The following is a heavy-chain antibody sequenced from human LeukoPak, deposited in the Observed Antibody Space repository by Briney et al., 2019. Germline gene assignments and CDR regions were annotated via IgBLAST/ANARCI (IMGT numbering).Heavy chain of an antibody. CDR3: ARSFPITMVRGVTYDAFAI. CDR1: GFTFSSYG. J-gene: IGHJ3*02. CDR2: IWYDGSNK. V-gene: IGHV3-33*01. Sequence: GRSLRLSCAASGFTFSSYGMHWVRQAPGKGLEWVAVIWYDGSNKYYADSVKGRFTISRDNSKNTLYLQMNSLRAEDTAVYYCARSFPITMVRGVTYDAFAIWGQGTMVTVSS. D-gene: IGHD3-10*01.